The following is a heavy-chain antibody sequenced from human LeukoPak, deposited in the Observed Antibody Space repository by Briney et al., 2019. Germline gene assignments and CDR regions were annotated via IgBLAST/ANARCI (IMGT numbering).Heavy chain of an antibody. CDR1: GYTFTSYD. CDR3: ARHIVGAQGVVYAFDI. Sequence: ASVKVSCKASGYTFTSYDINWVRQATGQGLEWMGWMNPNSGNTGYAQKFQGRVTMTRSTSISTAYMELSSLRSDDTAVYHCARHIVGAQGVVYAFDIWGQGTMVTVSS. D-gene: IGHD2-15*01. V-gene: IGHV1-8*01. J-gene: IGHJ3*02. CDR2: MNPNSGNT.